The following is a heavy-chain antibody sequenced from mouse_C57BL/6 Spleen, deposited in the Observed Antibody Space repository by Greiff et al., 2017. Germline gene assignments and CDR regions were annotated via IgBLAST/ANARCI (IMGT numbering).Heavy chain of an antibody. CDR1: GFTFSSYA. J-gene: IGHJ2*01. V-gene: IGHV5-4*01. D-gene: IGHD2-2*01. CDR3: TRDMVTTALDY. Sequence: EVQVVESGGGLVKPGGSLKLSCAASGFTFSSYAMSWVRQTPEKRLEWVATISDGGSYTYYPDNVQGRFTISRDNAKHNLYLQMSHLKSEDTAMYYCTRDMVTTALDYWGQGTTLTVSS. CDR2: ISDGGSYT.